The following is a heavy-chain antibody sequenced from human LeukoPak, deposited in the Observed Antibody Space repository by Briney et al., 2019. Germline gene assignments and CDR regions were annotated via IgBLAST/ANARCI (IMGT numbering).Heavy chain of an antibody. CDR3: ARHDSGGGDYYFYYMDV. CDR1: GASISSSS. D-gene: IGHD2-15*01. Sequence: SETLSLTCTVSGASISSSSWTWIRQSPGKGLESLGFISNNGKTKYKSSFEGRVSMSLDTSKSQFSLTLSSVTAADTAVYYCARHDSGGGDYYFYYMDVWGKGTTVTVSS. V-gene: IGHV4-59*08. CDR2: ISNNGKT. J-gene: IGHJ6*03.